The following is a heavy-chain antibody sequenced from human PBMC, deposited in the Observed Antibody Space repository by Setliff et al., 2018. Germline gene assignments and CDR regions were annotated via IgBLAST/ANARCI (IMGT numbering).Heavy chain of an antibody. CDR2: INPGNGNT. V-gene: IGHV1-3*01. D-gene: IGHD3-22*01. Sequence: ASVKVSCKASGYTFTDYAMHWVRQAPGQRREWMGWINPGNGNTKYSQKFQGRVTITRDTSASTAYMELSSLRSEDTAVYYCARDKGYDSSGYYFYYYYYMDVWGKGTTVTVSS. CDR3: ARDKGYDSSGYYFYYYYYMDV. J-gene: IGHJ6*03. CDR1: GYTFTDYA.